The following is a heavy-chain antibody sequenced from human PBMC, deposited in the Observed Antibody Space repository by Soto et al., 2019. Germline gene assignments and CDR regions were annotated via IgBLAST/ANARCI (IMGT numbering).Heavy chain of an antibody. CDR2: INAYNGNT. J-gene: IGHJ4*01. D-gene: IGHD2-2*01. CDR3: AGSSSFYSPFDY. Sequence: AASVKVSCKASGYTFSSYGISWVRQAPGQGLEWLGWINAYNGNTNYAQKFQGRVTITTDTSTSTAYMELKSLRSDDTAVYYCAGSSSFYSPFDYWGQGTLVTVSS. CDR1: GYTFSSYG. V-gene: IGHV1-18*01.